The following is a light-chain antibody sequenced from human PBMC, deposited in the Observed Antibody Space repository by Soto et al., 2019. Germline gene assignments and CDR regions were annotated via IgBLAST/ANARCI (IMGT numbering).Light chain of an antibody. J-gene: IGKJ3*01. V-gene: IGKV1-5*01. CDR1: QSLSGW. CDR2: DAF. Sequence: DIQLTQTPSTLSASIGHRVTITCRASQSLSGWLAWYQQTPGKAPKLLISDAFRLESGVPPRFSGSGSGTEFTLTISSLQPDDFATYYCQHYTLYSASFGPGTKVDIK. CDR3: QHYTLYSAS.